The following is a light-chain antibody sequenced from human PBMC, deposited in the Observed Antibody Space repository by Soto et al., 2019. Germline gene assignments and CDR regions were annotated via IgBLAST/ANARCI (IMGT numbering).Light chain of an antibody. J-gene: IGKJ4*01. CDR3: QQRSNWPLALT. CDR2: DAS. Sequence: EVVMTQSPAALSVSPVERATLSFMAGQGVTTNFAWYQQKSGQSPRLLIYDASNRATGIPARFSGSGSGTDFTLTISSLEPEDVAVYYCQQRSNWPLALTFGGGTKVDIK. CDR1: QGVTTN. V-gene: IGKV3D-11*03.